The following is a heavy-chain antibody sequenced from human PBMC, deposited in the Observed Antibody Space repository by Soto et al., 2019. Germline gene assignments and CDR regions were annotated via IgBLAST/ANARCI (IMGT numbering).Heavy chain of an antibody. CDR3: ASCDYYDSSGYFGAFDI. V-gene: IGHV1-69*13. D-gene: IGHD3-22*01. Sequence: SVKVSCKASGGTFSSYAISWVRQAPGQGLEWMGGIIPIFGTANYAQKFQGRVTITADESTSTAYMELSSLRSEDTAVYYCASCDYYDSSGYFGAFDIWGQGTMVTVSS. CDR1: GGTFSSYA. J-gene: IGHJ3*02. CDR2: IIPIFGTA.